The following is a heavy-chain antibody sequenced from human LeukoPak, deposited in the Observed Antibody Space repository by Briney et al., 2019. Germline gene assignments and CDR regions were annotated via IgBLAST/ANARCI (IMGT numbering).Heavy chain of an antibody. D-gene: IGHD4/OR15-4a*01. Sequence: GESLKISCAASGFTVSSNYMSWVRQAPGKGLEWVSVIYSGGSTYYADSVKGRLTISRDNSKNTLYLQMNSLRAEDTAVYYCARDADYGPDAFDIWGQGTMVTVSS. V-gene: IGHV3-53*01. CDR3: ARDADYGPDAFDI. CDR2: IYSGGST. CDR1: GFTVSSNY. J-gene: IGHJ3*02.